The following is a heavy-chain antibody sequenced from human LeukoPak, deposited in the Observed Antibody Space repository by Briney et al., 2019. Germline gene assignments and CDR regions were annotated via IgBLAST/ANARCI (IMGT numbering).Heavy chain of an antibody. D-gene: IGHD1-26*01. CDR3: ARDLIGGSYYMDY. CDR1: GYTFTDYY. CDR2: INPNSGGT. V-gene: IGHV1-2*02. J-gene: IGHJ4*02. Sequence: ASVKVSCKASGYTFTDYYIHWVRQAPGQGLEWMGWINPNSGGTNYAQNFQGRVTMTWDTSISTAYMELNRLRSDDTAVYYCARDLIGGSYYMDYWGQGTLVTVSS.